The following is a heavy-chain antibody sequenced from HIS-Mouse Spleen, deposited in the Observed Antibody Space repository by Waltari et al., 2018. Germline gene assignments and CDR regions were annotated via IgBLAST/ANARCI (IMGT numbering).Heavy chain of an antibody. Sequence: QVQLVESGGGVVQPGRSLRLSCAASGFTFSSYGIHWVRQAPGKGLEWVAVIWYDGSNKYYADSVKGRFTISRDNSKNTLYLQMNSLRAEDTAVYYCAKGGGYCSGGSCYYFDYWGQGTLVTVSS. CDR1: GFTFSSYG. CDR2: IWYDGSNK. CDR3: AKGGGYCSGGSCYYFDY. D-gene: IGHD2-15*01. V-gene: IGHV3-33*06. J-gene: IGHJ4*02.